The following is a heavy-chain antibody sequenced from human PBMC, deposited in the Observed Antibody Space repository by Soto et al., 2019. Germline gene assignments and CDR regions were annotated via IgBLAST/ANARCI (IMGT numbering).Heavy chain of an antibody. CDR2: SFNSGRS. Sequence: LALISSVGRGSMTTRVCSRNWIRQNAGEGLEWIGYSFNSGRSHFNPSFKSRSQIFVYTSRNQFSLRLDSVTAADTALYHCARTCGCLGYFDSWGVGVLVPISP. D-gene: IGHD1-26*01. CDR1: RGSMTTRVCS. J-gene: IGHJ4*02. CDR3: ARTCGCLGYFDS. V-gene: IGHV4-31*03.